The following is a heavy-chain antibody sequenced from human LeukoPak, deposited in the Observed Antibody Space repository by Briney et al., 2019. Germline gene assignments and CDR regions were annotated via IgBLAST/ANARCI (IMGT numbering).Heavy chain of an antibody. CDR2: IIPILGIA. Sequence: ASVKVSCKAYGGTFSSYAISCVRQAPGQGLECMGRIIPILGIANYAQKFQGRVTITADKSTSTAYMELSSLRSEDTAVYYCARRSGISSSSYDYWGQGTLVTVSS. J-gene: IGHJ4*02. V-gene: IGHV1-69*04. CDR3: ARRSGISSSSYDY. D-gene: IGHD6-13*01. CDR1: GGTFSSYA.